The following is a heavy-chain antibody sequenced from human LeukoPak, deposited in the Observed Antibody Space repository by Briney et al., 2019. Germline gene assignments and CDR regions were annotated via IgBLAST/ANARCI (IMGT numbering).Heavy chain of an antibody. CDR1: RYTFTRYY. Sequence: ASVKVSCKASRYTFTRYYMHWVRQAPGQGLEWMGIIHPSGGSTSYAQKFNGRVTMTRDTSTSTVNLDLSKLTADETTVYLYTRDDTMVQGRPRGAFDIWGQGTMVTVSS. D-gene: IGHD3-10*01. CDR3: TRDDTMVQGRPRGAFDI. V-gene: IGHV1-46*01. CDR2: IHPSGGST. J-gene: IGHJ3*02.